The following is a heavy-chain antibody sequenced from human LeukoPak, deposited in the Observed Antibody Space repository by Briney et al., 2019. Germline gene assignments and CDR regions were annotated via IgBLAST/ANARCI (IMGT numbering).Heavy chain of an antibody. V-gene: IGHV3-53*01. J-gene: IGHJ4*02. CDR2: IYSGGST. CDR1: GFTVSSNY. Sequence: GGSLRLSCAASGFTVSSNYMSWVRQAPGKGLEWVSVIYSGGSTYYADSVKGRFTISRDNAKNSLYLQMNSLRAEDTAVYYCARGGPYYYDSSGYYYWGQGTLVTVSS. CDR3: ARGGPYYYDSSGYYY. D-gene: IGHD3-22*01.